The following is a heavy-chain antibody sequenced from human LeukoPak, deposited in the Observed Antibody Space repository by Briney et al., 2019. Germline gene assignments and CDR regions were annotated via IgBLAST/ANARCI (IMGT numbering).Heavy chain of an antibody. CDR2: IYHSGNT. V-gene: IGHV4-38-2*01. D-gene: IGHD6-13*01. Sequence: SETLSLTCAFSGYYMSRGYYWGWIRQPPGKGLEWLVSIYHSGNTYYNPPLESRVTIAVDTSKIQFSLKLSSVTAADTAEYYCAPLATIAAAGTGEGGAFDIWGQGTMVTVSS. J-gene: IGHJ3*02. CDR3: APLATIAAAGTGEGGAFDI. CDR1: GYYMSRGYY.